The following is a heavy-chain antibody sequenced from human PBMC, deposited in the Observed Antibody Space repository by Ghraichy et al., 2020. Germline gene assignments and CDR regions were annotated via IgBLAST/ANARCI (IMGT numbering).Heavy chain of an antibody. D-gene: IGHD6-13*01. CDR1: GFTFSSYG. CDR3: AKEGSSWSLDY. J-gene: IGHJ4*02. CDR2: IQYDGNNK. V-gene: IGHV3-30*02. Sequence: GGSLRLSCAASGFTFSSYGMHWVRQAPGKGLEWVTFIQYDGNNKYYADSVKGRFTISRDNSKNTLYLQMNSLRAEDTAVYYCAKEGSSWSLDYWGQGTLVTVSS.